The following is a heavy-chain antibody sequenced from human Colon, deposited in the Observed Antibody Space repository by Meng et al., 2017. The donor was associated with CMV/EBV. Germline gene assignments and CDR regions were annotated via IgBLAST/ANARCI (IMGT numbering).Heavy chain of an antibody. Sequence: QVELVQFGGGLVGPGGSLRLSCAASGFIFSDYYMTWIREAPGKGLEWVSYISPTGSDTNYADSVRGRFTISRDNAKNSLFLQMSSLTAEDTAVYYCVKGHTMINPWGQGTLVTVPS. CDR1: GFIFSDYY. V-gene: IGHV3-11*05. CDR3: VKGHTMINP. J-gene: IGHJ5*02. D-gene: IGHD3-16*01. CDR2: ISPTGSDT.